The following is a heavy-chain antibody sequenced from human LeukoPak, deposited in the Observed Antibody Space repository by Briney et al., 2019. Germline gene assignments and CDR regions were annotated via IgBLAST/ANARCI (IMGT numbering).Heavy chain of an antibody. CDR3: ARLTVVPAAIGA. D-gene: IGHD2-2*02. CDR2: IYYSGST. Sequence: PSETLSLTCTVSGGSISSGDYYWSSIRQPPGKGLEWIGYIYYSGSTYYNPSLKSRVTISVDTSKNQFSLKLSSVTAADTAVYYCARLTVVPAAIGAWGQGTLVTVSS. J-gene: IGHJ1*01. V-gene: IGHV4-30-4*08. CDR1: GGSISSGDYY.